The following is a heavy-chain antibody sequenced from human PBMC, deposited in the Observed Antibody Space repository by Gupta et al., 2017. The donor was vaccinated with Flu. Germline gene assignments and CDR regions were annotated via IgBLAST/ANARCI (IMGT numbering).Heavy chain of an antibody. D-gene: IGHD1-26*01. Sequence: EVQLVESGGGLVQPGRSLRLSCAASGFTFDDYAMHWVRQTPGKGLEWVSGISWNSGSIGYADSVKGRFTISRDNAKNSLYLQMNSLRAEDTALYYCAKAEGSWELLHSFDYWGQGTLVTVSS. CDR2: ISWNSGSI. CDR1: GFTFDDYA. V-gene: IGHV3-9*01. J-gene: IGHJ4*02. CDR3: AKAEGSWELLHSFDY.